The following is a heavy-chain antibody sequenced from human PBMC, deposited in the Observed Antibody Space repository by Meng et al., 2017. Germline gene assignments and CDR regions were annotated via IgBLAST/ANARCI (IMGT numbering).Heavy chain of an antibody. D-gene: IGHD6-13*01. CDR2: IGPNSGVT. V-gene: IGHV1-2*06. CDR1: GYTFTAYY. CDR3: VRDEDISAAGKLFGDY. Sequence: QVQLVQSGAEGKKPGASVKVSCTPSGYTFTAYYIHWVRQAPGQGLDWMGRIGPNSGVTEYAQKFQGRVTVTGDTSISTAYMELSRLRSDDTAIYYCVRDEDISAAGKLFGDYWGQGTLVTVSS. J-gene: IGHJ4*02.